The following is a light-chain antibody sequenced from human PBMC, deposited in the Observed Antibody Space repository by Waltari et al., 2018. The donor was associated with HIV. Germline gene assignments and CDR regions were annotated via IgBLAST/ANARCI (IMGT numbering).Light chain of an antibody. J-gene: IGLJ3*02. CDR2: DNH. V-gene: IGLV1-51*01. CDR3: GTWDRSLSAAV. CDR1: TSNIGNDY. Sequence: QSVLTQPPSVSAAPGQKVTISCSGSTSNIGNDYVSWYQHVPGAAPRLLIYDNHKRPSGIPDRFSGSRSGTSATLGITGLQTGDEAHYYCGTWDRSLSAAVFGGGTKLTVL.